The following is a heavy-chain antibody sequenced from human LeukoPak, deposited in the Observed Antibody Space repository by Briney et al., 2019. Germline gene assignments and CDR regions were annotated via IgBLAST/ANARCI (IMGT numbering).Heavy chain of an antibody. J-gene: IGHJ4*02. D-gene: IGHD3-16*01. V-gene: IGHV4-59*01. CDR2: IYYSGST. Sequence: SETLSLTCTVSGGSLSSYYWSWIRQPPGKGLEWIGYIYYSGSTNYNPSLKSRVTISVDTSKNQFSLKLSSVTAADTAVYYCALGGTYFDYWGQGTLVTVSS. CDR3: ALGGTYFDY. CDR1: GGSLSSYY.